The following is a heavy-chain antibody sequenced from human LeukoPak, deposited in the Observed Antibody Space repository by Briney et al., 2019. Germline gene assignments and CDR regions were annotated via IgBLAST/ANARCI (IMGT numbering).Heavy chain of an antibody. CDR3: AKDWEAYCGGDCYSASDY. CDR2: ISGSGSGT. V-gene: IGHV3-23*01. CDR1: GFTFSTYG. D-gene: IGHD2-21*01. Sequence: GGSLRLSCPASGFTFSTYGMSWVRQAPGKGLEWVSGISGSGSGTYYADSVKGRFTISRDNSKNMLYLQMNRLRAEDTAVYYCAKDWEAYCGGDCYSASDYWGQGTLVTVSS. J-gene: IGHJ4*02.